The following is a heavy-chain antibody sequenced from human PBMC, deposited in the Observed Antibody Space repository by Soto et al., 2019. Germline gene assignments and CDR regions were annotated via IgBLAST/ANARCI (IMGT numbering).Heavy chain of an antibody. CDR2: ITPFNGNT. CDR1: GYTFTYRY. D-gene: IGHD3-22*01. J-gene: IGHJ6*01. Sequence: QLQLVQSGAEVKKTGSSVQVSCKDSGYTFTYRYLHWVRQAPRRALEWMGWITPFNGNTHYTQQLQDRVTITRDRSMIPAHMELSSLRSEDTAMYYCARSRYDSSGSMDVWGHGTTVTVSS. V-gene: IGHV1-45*02. CDR3: ARSRYDSSGSMDV.